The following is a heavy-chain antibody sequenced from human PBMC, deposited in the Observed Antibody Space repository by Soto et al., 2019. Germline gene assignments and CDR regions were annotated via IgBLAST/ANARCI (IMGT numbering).Heavy chain of an antibody. CDR3: AKDRSIAARPSFDY. V-gene: IGHV3-23*01. CDR2: IGGSGDST. J-gene: IGHJ4*02. CDR1: GFTFRSYV. Sequence: EVQLLESGGGLVQPGGSLRLSCAASGFTFRSYVMSWVRQAPGLGLEWVSTIGGSGDSTYYADSVRGRFTISRDNSKNTLYLQMNSLRAEDTAVYYCAKDRSIAARPSFDYWGQGTLVTVSS. D-gene: IGHD6-6*01.